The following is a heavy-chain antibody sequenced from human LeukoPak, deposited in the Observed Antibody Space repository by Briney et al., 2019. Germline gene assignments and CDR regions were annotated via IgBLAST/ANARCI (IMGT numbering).Heavy chain of an antibody. CDR2: IKSKTDGGTT. Sequence: GGSLRLSCAASGFTFSNAWMSWVRQAPGKGLEWVGRIKSKTDGGTTDYAAPVKGRFTISRDDSKNTLYLQMNSPKTEDTAVYYCTADYYGSGSYLGYWGQGTLVTVSS. V-gene: IGHV3-15*01. D-gene: IGHD3-10*01. CDR3: TADYYGSGSYLGY. CDR1: GFTFSNAW. J-gene: IGHJ4*02.